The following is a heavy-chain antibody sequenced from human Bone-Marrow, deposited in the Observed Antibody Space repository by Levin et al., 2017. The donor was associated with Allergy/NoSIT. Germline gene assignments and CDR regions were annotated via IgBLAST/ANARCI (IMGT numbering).Heavy chain of an antibody. Sequence: ASVKVSCKASGGTFSSYAISWVRQAPGQGLEWMGGIIPIFGTANYAQKFQGRVTITADESTSTAYMELSSLRSEDTAVYYCARGGYDFWSGQPADWFDPWGQGTLVTVSS. CDR3: ARGGYDFWSGQPADWFDP. V-gene: IGHV1-69*13. J-gene: IGHJ5*02. CDR1: GGTFSSYA. D-gene: IGHD3-3*01. CDR2: IIPIFGTA.